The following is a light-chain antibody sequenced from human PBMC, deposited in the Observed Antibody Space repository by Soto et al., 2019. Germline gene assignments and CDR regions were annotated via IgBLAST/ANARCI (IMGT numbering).Light chain of an antibody. CDR2: GAS. CDR1: QSVSSN. V-gene: IGKV3-15*01. Sequence: EIVMTQSPATRSVSPGERATLSCRASQSVSSNLAWYQQKPGQPPRLLIYGASTRATGIPARFSGSGSGTEFTLTIDSLQSEDFAVYYCQQYDYWPPYTFGQGTKLEIK. J-gene: IGKJ2*01. CDR3: QQYDYWPPYT.